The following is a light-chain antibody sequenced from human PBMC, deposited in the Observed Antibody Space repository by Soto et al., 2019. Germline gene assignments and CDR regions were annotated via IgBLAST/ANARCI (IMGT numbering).Light chain of an antibody. CDR1: QGISNY. CDR2: AAS. Sequence: DIKMSQSPSSLSTSVGDRVTITCRASQGISNYLAWYQQKPRKGPKLLIYAASTLQSGVPSRFSGSGTGTEFTLTISSLQPEDVATYYCQKYNSAPWTFGQGTKVDIK. J-gene: IGKJ1*01. V-gene: IGKV1-27*01. CDR3: QKYNSAPWT.